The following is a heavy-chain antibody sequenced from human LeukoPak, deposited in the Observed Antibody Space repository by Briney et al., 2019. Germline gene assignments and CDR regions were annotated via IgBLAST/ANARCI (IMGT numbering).Heavy chain of an antibody. J-gene: IGHJ6*04. CDR3: ARTMDV. Sequence: TPFPTLHVSGGPIRGGGFYLSLIPPHPGKGLEWIGYTIYSGSTYYNPSLKGRVTISLDTSKNQFSLKLSSVTAADTAMYYCARTMDVWGKGTPVAVSS. CDR2: TIYSGST. CDR1: GGPIRGGGFY. V-gene: IGHV4-31*03.